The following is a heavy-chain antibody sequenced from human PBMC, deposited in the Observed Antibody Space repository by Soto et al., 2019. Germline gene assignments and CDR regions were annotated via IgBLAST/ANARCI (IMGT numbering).Heavy chain of an antibody. D-gene: IGHD2-21*02. CDR2: IYWDDDK. CDR1: GFSLSTGGVG. J-gene: IGHJ6*02. CDR3: AHSRCGGDCLQSYSDHYYYGMDV. V-gene: IGHV2-5*02. Sequence: QITLKESGPSLVKPTQTLTLTCTFSGFSLSTGGVGVGWIRQPPGKALESLALIYWDDDKRYSPSLRSRLTVTKDTSKNQVVLTMTNMDPVDTATYYCAHSRCGGDCLQSYSDHYYYGMDVWGQGTTVTVSS.